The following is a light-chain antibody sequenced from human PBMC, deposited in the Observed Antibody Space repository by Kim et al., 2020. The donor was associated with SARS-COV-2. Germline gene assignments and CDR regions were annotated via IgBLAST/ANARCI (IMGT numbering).Light chain of an antibody. CDR1: QGLVYSNGYTY. Sequence: DVVMTQSPLSLPVTLGQPASISCRSSQGLVYSNGYTYLNWFQQRPGQSPRRLIYKVSNRDSGVPDRFSGSGSDTDFTLKISRVEAEDVGVYYCMQGTHWPYTFGQGTKLEI. J-gene: IGKJ2*01. V-gene: IGKV2-30*01. CDR3: MQGTHWPYT. CDR2: KVS.